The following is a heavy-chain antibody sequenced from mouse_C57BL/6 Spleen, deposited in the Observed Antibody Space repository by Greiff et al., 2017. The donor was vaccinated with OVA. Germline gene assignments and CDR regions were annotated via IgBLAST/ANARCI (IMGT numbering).Heavy chain of an antibody. V-gene: IGHV1-15*01. CDR3: TREEGDYDAWFAY. J-gene: IGHJ3*01. CDR2: IDPETGGT. D-gene: IGHD2-4*01. Sequence: QVQLQQSGAELVRPGASVTLSCKASGYTFTDYEMHWVKQTPVHGLEWIGAIDPETGGTAYNQKFKGKAILTADKSSSTAYMELRSLTSEDSAVYYCTREEGDYDAWFAYWGQGTLVTVSA. CDR1: GYTFTDYE.